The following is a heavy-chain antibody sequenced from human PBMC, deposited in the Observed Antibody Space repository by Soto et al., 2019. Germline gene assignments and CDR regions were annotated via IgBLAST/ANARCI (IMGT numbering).Heavy chain of an antibody. CDR3: TRDPDYGDYWGYFFDY. CDR2: INPTSGAT. Sequence: QVQLVQSGAEVKKPGASVKVSCKTSGYTFAAFFIHWIRQAPGQGLEWMGWINPTSGATVSAQKFQDKVTMTRDTSISTAYMEQRGLKSVDTAVYYCTRDPDYGDYWGYFFDYWGQGTPVSVSS. J-gene: IGHJ4*02. CDR1: GYTFAAFF. D-gene: IGHD4-17*01. V-gene: IGHV1-2*02.